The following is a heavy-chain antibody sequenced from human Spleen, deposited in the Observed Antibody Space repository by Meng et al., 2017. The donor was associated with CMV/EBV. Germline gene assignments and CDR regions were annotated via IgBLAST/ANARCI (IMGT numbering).Heavy chain of an antibody. J-gene: IGHJ4*02. D-gene: IGHD4-17*01. CDR1: GFTFSSYA. CDR3: ARGRTDYGDFGGFDY. V-gene: IGHV3-30*04. CDR2: ISYDGSNK. Sequence: GGSLRLSCAASGFTFSSYAMHWVRQAPGKGLEWVAVISYDGSNKYYADSVKGRFTISRDNSKNTLYLQMNSLRAEDTAVHYCARGRTDYGDFGGFDYWGQGTLVTVSS.